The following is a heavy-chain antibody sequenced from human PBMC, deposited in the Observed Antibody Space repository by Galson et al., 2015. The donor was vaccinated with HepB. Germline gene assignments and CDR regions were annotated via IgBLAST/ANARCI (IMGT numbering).Heavy chain of an antibody. CDR3: ARHRLKLELLNYCYYMDV. D-gene: IGHD1-7*01. CDR2: IYPGDSDT. CDR1: GYSFTSYW. V-gene: IGHV5-51*01. Sequence: QSGAEVKKPGESLKISCKGSGYSFTSYWIGWVRQMPGKGLEWMGIIYPGDSDTRYSPSFQGQVTISADKSISTAYLQWSSLKASDTAMYYCARHRLKLELLNYCYYMDVWGKGTTVTVSS. J-gene: IGHJ6*03.